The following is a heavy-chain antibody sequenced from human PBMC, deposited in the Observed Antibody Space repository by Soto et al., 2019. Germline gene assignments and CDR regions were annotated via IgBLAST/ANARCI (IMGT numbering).Heavy chain of an antibody. CDR1: DGSISGLY. J-gene: IGHJ6*03. D-gene: IGHD1-1*01. CDR3: ARLRNHYFMDA. CDR2: IYSSGTT. V-gene: IGHV4-59*08. Sequence: QVQLQESGPGLVRPSETLSLTCSVSDGSISGLYWTWVRQSPGKGLEWIGWIYSSGTTNYNPSLTRRVAFSVDTSKNQFSLKLTSVNADDTAIYYCARLRNHYFMDAWGKGTTVAVSS.